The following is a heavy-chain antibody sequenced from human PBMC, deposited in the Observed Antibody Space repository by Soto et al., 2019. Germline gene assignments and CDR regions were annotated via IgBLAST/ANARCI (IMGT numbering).Heavy chain of an antibody. Sequence: QVQLVESGGGVVQPGRSLRLSCAASGFSFSNYAMHWVRQAPGKGLEWVAVISYDGSNKYYADSVKGRFTISRDNSKNTLYLQMNKLRTEDTAVYYCATVRGYRQDFDAFDIWGQGTMVTVSS. CDR1: GFSFSNYA. CDR2: ISYDGSNK. D-gene: IGHD3-16*02. V-gene: IGHV3-30-3*01. J-gene: IGHJ3*02. CDR3: ATVRGYRQDFDAFDI.